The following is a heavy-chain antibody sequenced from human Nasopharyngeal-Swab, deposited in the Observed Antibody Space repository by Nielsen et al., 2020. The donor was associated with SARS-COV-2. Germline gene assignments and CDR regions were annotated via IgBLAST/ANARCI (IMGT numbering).Heavy chain of an antibody. Sequence: GESLKISCAASGFAFSSYAMSWVRQTPGKGLEWVSSFSGSSGKTYYAGYVKGRFTISRDTSKNTLYLQMNSLRADDTAVYYCAKDGGDWYTSGWYYFDYWGQGTLVTVSS. V-gene: IGHV3-23*01. CDR3: AKDGGDWYTSGWYYFDY. CDR1: GFAFSSYA. D-gene: IGHD6-19*01. CDR2: FSGSSGKT. J-gene: IGHJ4*02.